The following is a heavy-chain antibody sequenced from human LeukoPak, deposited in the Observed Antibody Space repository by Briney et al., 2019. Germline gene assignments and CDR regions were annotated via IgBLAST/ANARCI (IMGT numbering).Heavy chain of an antibody. Sequence: SETLSLTCTVSGGSISSGGYSWGWIRQPPGKGLEWIGYIYHSGSTYYNPSLKSRVTISVDRSKNQFSLKLSSVTAADTAVYYCARVRYYYDSSGYPYWYFDLWGRGTLVTVSS. J-gene: IGHJ2*01. D-gene: IGHD3-22*01. CDR2: IYHSGST. V-gene: IGHV4-30-2*01. CDR1: GGSISSGGYS. CDR3: ARVRYYYDSSGYPYWYFDL.